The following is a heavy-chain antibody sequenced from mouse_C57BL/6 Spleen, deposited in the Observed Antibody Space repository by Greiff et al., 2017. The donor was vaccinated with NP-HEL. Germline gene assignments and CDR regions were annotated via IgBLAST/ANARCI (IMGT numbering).Heavy chain of an antibody. Sequence: QVHVKQPGAELVKPGASVKLSCKASGYTFTSYWMHWVKQRPGQGLEWIGMIHPNSGSTNYNEKFKSKATLTVDKSSSTAYMQLSSLTSEDSAVYYCARYPYYSKDYYAMDYWGQGTSVTVSS. D-gene: IGHD2-5*01. V-gene: IGHV1-64*01. CDR1: GYTFTSYW. CDR2: IHPNSGST. CDR3: ARYPYYSKDYYAMDY. J-gene: IGHJ4*01.